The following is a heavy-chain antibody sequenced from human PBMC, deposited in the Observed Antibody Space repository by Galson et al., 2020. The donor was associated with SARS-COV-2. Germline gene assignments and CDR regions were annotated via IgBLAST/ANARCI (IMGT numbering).Heavy chain of an antibody. J-gene: IGHJ4*02. V-gene: IGHV3-23*01. CDR1: GFTFSSYA. Sequence: GESLKISCAAPGFTFSSYAMSWVRQAPGKGLEWVSAISGSGGSTYYADSVKGRFTISRNNSKNTLYLQMNSLRPEDTAVYYCAKVESPTYYVFWVGPTNFTSGGREPLFTFSS. CDR3: AKVESPTYYVFWVGPTNFTS. D-gene: IGHD3-3*01. CDR2: ISGSGGST.